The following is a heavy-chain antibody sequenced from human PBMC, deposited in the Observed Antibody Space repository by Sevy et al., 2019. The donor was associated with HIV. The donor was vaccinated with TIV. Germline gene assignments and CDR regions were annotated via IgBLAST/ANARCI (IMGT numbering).Heavy chain of an antibody. CDR2: IVSRSGTK. J-gene: IGHJ4*02. CDR3: ASRGYCGGGSCYSGPNDY. V-gene: IGHV3-48*02. CDR1: TFTFSSYS. Sequence: GGSLRLSCAASTFTFSSYSMHWVRQAPGKGLEWVSYIVSRSGTKYYADSLKGRLTISRDNAKNSLFLQMNSLRDEDTAVYYCASRGYCGGGSCYSGPNDYWGQGTLVTVSS. D-gene: IGHD2-15*01.